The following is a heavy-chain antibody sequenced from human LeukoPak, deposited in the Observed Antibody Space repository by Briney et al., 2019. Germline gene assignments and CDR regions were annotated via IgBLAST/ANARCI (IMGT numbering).Heavy chain of an antibody. D-gene: IGHD3-22*01. V-gene: IGHV1-69*13. J-gene: IGHJ4*02. CDR2: IIPIFGTA. CDR1: GGTFSSYA. Sequence: ASVKVSCKASGGTFSSYAISWVRQAPGQGLEWMGGIIPIFGTANYAQKFQGRVTITADESTSTAYMELSSLRSEDTAVYYCARSSESYDSSGYYSYYFDYWGQGTLVTVSS. CDR3: ARSSESYDSSGYYSYYFDY.